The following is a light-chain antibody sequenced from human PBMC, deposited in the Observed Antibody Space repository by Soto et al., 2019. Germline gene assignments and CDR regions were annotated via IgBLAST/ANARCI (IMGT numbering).Light chain of an antibody. CDR3: QQSYSTPGALT. CDR1: QGVSTW. J-gene: IGKJ4*01. CDR2: TAS. V-gene: IGKV1-12*01. Sequence: DIQITQSPSSVPASVGDGVTTTCRASQGVSTWLAWCHQKPVKAPNLLIYTASSLQSVVPSRFSGSGSGTDSTLTISSLEPEDFGISFCQQSYSTPGALTFGGGTKVDIK.